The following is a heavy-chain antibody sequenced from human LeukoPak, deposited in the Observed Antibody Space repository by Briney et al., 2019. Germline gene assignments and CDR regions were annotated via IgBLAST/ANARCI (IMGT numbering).Heavy chain of an antibody. CDR3: ARHFLPYYFDY. CDR1: GGSISSSAHY. Sequence: SETLSLTCTVSGGSISSSAHYWGWIRQPPGKGLEWIACVYHSGSTFYNPSLKSRVTISVDTSKNQFSLRLRCVTAADTAVYYCARHFLPYYFDYWGQGALATVSS. V-gene: IGHV4-39*01. J-gene: IGHJ4*02. CDR2: VYHSGST.